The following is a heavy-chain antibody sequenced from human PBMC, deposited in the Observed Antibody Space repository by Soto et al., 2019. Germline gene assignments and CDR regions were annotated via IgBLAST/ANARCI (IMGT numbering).Heavy chain of an antibody. Sequence: ASVKVSCKASGGTFSSYAISWVRQAPGQGLEWMGGIIPIFGTANYAQKFQGRVTITADESTSTAYMELSSLRSEDTAVYYCARAAYDYVWGRYRQDAFDIWGQGTMVILSS. V-gene: IGHV1-69*13. D-gene: IGHD3-16*02. CDR2: IIPIFGTA. CDR3: ARAAYDYVWGRYRQDAFDI. J-gene: IGHJ3*02. CDR1: GGTFSSYA.